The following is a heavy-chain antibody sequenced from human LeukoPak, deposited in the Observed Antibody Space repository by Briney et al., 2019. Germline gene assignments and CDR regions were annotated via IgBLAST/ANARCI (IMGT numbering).Heavy chain of an antibody. D-gene: IGHD4-11*01. J-gene: IGHJ6*02. V-gene: IGHV4-61*02. CDR1: GGSISSGSYY. CDR2: INTSGST. Sequence: PSETLSLICTVSGGSISSGSYYWSWIRQPAGKGLEWIGRINTSGSTNYNPSLKSRVTISVDTSKNQFSLKLSSVTAADTAVYYCASIQSYYFGLDVWGQGTTVTVSS. CDR3: ASIQSYYFGLDV.